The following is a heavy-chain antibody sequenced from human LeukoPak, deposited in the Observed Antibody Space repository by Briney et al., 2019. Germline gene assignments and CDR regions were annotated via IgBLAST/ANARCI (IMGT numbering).Heavy chain of an antibody. V-gene: IGHV1-69*06. Sequence: ASVKVSCKASGGTFSSYAISWVRQAPGQGLEWMGGIISIFGTANYAQKFQGRVTITADKSTSTAYMELSSLRSEDTAVYYCARGPITIFGVVIGRRYNWFDPWGQGTLVTVSS. D-gene: IGHD3-3*01. CDR1: GGTFSSYA. J-gene: IGHJ5*02. CDR2: IISIFGTA. CDR3: ARGPITIFGVVIGRRYNWFDP.